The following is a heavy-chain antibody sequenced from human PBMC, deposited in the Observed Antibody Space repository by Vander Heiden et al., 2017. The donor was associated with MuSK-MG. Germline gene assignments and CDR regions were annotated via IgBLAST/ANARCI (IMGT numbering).Heavy chain of an antibody. D-gene: IGHD3-22*01. V-gene: IGHV3-23*01. CDR3: ASPLPLYYYDSSGYPYY. Sequence: GRFTISRDNSKNTLYLQMNSLRAEDTAVYYCASPLPLYYYDSSGYPYYWGQGTLVTVSS. J-gene: IGHJ4*02.